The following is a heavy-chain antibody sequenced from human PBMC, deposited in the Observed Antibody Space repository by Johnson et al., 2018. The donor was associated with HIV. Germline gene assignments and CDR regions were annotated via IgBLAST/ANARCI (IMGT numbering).Heavy chain of an antibody. CDR1: GFTFSNAW. CDR3: AREAYCSGGSCYDAFDI. J-gene: IGHJ3*02. CDR2: IYSGGST. Sequence: EMQLVESGGGLVQPGGSLRLSCAASGFTFSNAWMSWVRQAPGKGLEWVSVIYSGGSTYYADSVKGRFTISRDNSKNTLYLQMNSLRAEDTAVYYCAREAYCSGGSCYDAFDIWGQGTMVTVSS. D-gene: IGHD2-15*01. V-gene: IGHV3-66*01.